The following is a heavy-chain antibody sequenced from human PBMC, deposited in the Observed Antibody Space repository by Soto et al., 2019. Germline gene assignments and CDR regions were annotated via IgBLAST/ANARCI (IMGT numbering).Heavy chain of an antibody. V-gene: IGHV1-69*02. CDR3: ARGGAVVVPGSVDRHNWFDP. D-gene: IGHD2-2*01. Sequence: QVQLVQSGAEVKKPGSSVKVSCEASGGTFSSYSFSWVRQAPGQGLEWMGRVVPILGMANYAQKFQGRVPITADKSTSTVYMEMRSLRSDDTAVYYCARGGAVVVPGSVDRHNWFDPWGQGTLVTVSS. J-gene: IGHJ5*02. CDR1: GGTFSSYS. CDR2: VVPILGMA.